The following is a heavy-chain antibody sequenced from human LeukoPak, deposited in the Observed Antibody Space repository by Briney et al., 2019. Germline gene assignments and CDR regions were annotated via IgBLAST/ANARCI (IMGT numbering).Heavy chain of an antibody. CDR2: IGNNGGGI. Sequence: GGSLRLSCAASGFTFSSYTMYWVRHPPGKRLEWVSIIGNNGGGIHYADSVKGRFTISRDNFKNALYLQMNSLRVEDTAVYYCAIDPNWGAHSWGQGVLVTVSS. D-gene: IGHD7-27*01. CDR3: AIDPNWGAHS. J-gene: IGHJ4*02. CDR1: GFTFSSYT. V-gene: IGHV3-23*01.